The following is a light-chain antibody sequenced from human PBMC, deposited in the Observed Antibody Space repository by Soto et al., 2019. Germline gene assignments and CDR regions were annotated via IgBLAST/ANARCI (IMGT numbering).Light chain of an antibody. V-gene: IGLV2-8*01. CDR2: EVT. Sequence: QSALTQPPSASGSPGQSVTISCTGTSNDVAAYDYVSWYQQHPGKAPKLMIYEVTRRPSGVPDRFSGSRSGNTASLTVSGLQAEDEADYYCSSYAGSNKLLFGGGTKLTVL. CDR3: SSYAGSNKLL. CDR1: SNDVAAYDY. J-gene: IGLJ2*01.